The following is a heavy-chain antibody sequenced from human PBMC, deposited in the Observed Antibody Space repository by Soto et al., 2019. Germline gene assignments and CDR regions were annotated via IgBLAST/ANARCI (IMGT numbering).Heavy chain of an antibody. Sequence: QITLKESGPTLVKPTQTLTLTCTFSGFSLSINGVAVGWIRQPPGQALEWLALIYWDDDQRCNPSLKNRLTITKDTSRNQVVLTMTNMDPVDTATYYCAHKRDVSRGFKYWGQGTLVTVSS. V-gene: IGHV2-5*02. CDR1: GFSLSINGVA. CDR2: IYWDDDQ. D-gene: IGHD3-10*01. J-gene: IGHJ4*02. CDR3: AHKRDVSRGFKY.